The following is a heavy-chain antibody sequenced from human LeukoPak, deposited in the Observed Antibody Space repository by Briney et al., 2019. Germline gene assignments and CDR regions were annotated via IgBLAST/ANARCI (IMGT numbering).Heavy chain of an antibody. J-gene: IGHJ4*02. D-gene: IGHD4-17*01. CDR2: LNWGGGTT. CDR3: ARAQTYGDYRLLLDY. Sequence: PGGSLRLSCAASGFTFGDYGMSWVRQAPGKGLEWVSGLNWGGGTTGHADSVKGRFTISRDNAKNSLYLQMNSLRAEDTALYYCARAQTYGDYRLLLDYWGQGTLVTVSS. V-gene: IGHV3-20*04. CDR1: GFTFGDYG.